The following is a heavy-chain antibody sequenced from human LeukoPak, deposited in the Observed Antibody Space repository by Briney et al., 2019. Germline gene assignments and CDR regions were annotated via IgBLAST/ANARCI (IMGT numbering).Heavy chain of an antibody. V-gene: IGHV3-7*03. D-gene: IGHD4-23*01. CDR3: ARFLTVVTRIDY. J-gene: IGHJ4*02. Sequence: DSVTGRFTISRDNAKNSLFLQMNSLRAEDTAVYYCARFLTVVTRIDYWGQGTLVTVSS.